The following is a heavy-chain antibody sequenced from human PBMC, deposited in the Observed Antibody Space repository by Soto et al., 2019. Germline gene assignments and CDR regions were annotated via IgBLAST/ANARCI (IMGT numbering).Heavy chain of an antibody. Sequence: QVHLVQSGAEVKKPGSSVKVSCKASGGSLNSYTISWVRQAPGQGLEWLGRVIPVLTMTNYAQKFQDRVXXXXXXXXXXXXXXXXXXXXXXTALYXXPKXXXDGGSYRWGGGSDLWGRGTLVIVSS. V-gene: IGHV1-69*02. CDR2: VIPVLTMT. CDR3: PKXXXDGGSYRWGGGSDL. D-gene: IGHD1-26*01. J-gene: IGHJ2*01. CDR1: GGSLNSYT.